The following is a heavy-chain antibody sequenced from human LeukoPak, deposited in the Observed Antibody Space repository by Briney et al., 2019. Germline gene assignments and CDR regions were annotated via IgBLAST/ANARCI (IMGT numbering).Heavy chain of an antibody. CDR1: GFTVSSNY. CDR2: IYSGGST. CDR3: ARTSNYYDSSGYHPAYFDY. V-gene: IGHV3-53*01. J-gene: IGHJ4*02. Sequence: GGSLRLSCAASGFTVSSNYMSWVRQAPGKGLEWVSVIYSGGSTYYADSVKGRFTISRDNSKNTLYLLMNSLRAEDTAVYYCARTSNYYDSSGYHPAYFDYWGQGTLVTVSS. D-gene: IGHD3-22*01.